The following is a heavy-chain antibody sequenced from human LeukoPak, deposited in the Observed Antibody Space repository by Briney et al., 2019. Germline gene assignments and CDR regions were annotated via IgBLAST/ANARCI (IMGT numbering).Heavy chain of an antibody. CDR2: IRYDGSNK. D-gene: IGHD3-10*01. J-gene: IGHJ5*02. CDR3: ARGLQHYYGSGTYGIWFDP. V-gene: IGHV3-30*02. Sequence: GGSLRLSCAASGFTFSSYGMHWVRQAPGKGLEWVAFIRYDGSNKYYADSVKGRFTISRDNAKNSLYLQMNSLRAEDTSVYYCARGLQHYYGSGTYGIWFDPWGQGTLVTVSS. CDR1: GFTFSSYG.